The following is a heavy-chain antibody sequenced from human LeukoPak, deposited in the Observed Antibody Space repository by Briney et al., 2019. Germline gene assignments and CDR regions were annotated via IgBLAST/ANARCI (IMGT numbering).Heavy chain of an antibody. Sequence: PGGSLRLSCAASGFTFSSYSMNWVRQAPGKGLEWVSSISSSSSYIYYADSVKGRFTISRDNSKNTLYLQMNSLRAEDTAVYYCARDGYSGYDFSSWGQGTLVTVSS. CDR3: ARDGYSGYDFSS. V-gene: IGHV3-21*04. D-gene: IGHD5-12*01. J-gene: IGHJ5*02. CDR2: ISSSSSYI. CDR1: GFTFSSYS.